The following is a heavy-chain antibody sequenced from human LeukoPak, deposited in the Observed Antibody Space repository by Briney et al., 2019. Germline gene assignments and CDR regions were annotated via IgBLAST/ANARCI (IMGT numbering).Heavy chain of an antibody. J-gene: IGHJ3*02. CDR1: GYTFTSHV. D-gene: IGHD3-22*01. CDR3: ARVDYYDSSGYYSSDAFDI. V-gene: IGHV1-2*02. CDR2: INPNSGGT. Sequence: ASVKVSCKASGYTFTSHVMSWVRQAPGQGLEWLGWINPNSGGTNYAQKFQGRVTMTRDTSISTAYMELSRLRSDDTAVYYCARVDYYDSSGYYSSDAFDIWGQGTMVTVSS.